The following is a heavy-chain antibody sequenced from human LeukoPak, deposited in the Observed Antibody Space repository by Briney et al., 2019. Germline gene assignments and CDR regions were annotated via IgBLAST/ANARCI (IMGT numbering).Heavy chain of an antibody. V-gene: IGHV1-69*13. CDR1: GGTFSSYA. CDR2: IIPIFGTA. CDR3: ATIFCSSTSCYIFRNDAFDI. Sequence: SVKVSCKASGGTFSSYAISWVRQAPGQGLEWMGGIIPIFGTANYAQKFQGRVTITADESTSTAYMELSSLRSEDTAVYYCATIFCSSTSCYIFRNDAFDIWGQGTMVTVSS. D-gene: IGHD2-2*02. J-gene: IGHJ3*02.